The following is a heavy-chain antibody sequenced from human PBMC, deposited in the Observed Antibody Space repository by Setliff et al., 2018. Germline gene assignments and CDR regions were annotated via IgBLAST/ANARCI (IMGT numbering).Heavy chain of an antibody. CDR1: GGSISSYY. J-gene: IGHJ4*02. Sequence: KTSETLSLTCTVSGGSISSYYWSWIRQPPGKGLEWIGFISSGGSTIYSPSLKSRVTISVDTSKNQFSLRLTSVTAADTAIYYCARNPASGVYYSSRPFHFDYWGQGALVTVSS. CDR3: ARNPASGVYYSSRPFHFDY. V-gene: IGHV4-4*08. CDR2: ISSGGST. D-gene: IGHD3-22*01.